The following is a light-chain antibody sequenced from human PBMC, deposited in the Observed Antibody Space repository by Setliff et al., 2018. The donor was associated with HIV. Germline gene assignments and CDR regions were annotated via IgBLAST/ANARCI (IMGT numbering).Light chain of an antibody. CDR1: RSDIGAYSY. CDR3: TSFTTSSTLV. J-gene: IGLJ2*01. CDR2: EVN. V-gene: IGLV2-14*01. Sequence: QSVLTQPASVSGSPGQSITISCTGSRSDIGAYSYVSWYQHHPGKVPKLIISEVNKRPSGVSARFSGSRTGNTASLTSSGLQAEDESDYYCTSFTTSSTLVFGGGTKVTVL.